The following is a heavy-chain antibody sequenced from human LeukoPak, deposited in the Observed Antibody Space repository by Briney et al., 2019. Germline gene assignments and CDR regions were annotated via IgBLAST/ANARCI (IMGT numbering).Heavy chain of an antibody. J-gene: IGHJ4*02. D-gene: IGHD4-17*01. CDR2: ISSTGGNT. CDR3: ARRGESTNYGDYRFDS. Sequence: GGSLRLSSTVSGFTFSSYAMSWVRQAPGKGLEWVSAISSTGGNTYHADSVKGRFTISRDNSKNTLYLQMNSLRVEDTAVYYCARRGESTNYGDYRFDSWGQGTLVIVSS. V-gene: IGHV3-23*01. CDR1: GFTFSSYA.